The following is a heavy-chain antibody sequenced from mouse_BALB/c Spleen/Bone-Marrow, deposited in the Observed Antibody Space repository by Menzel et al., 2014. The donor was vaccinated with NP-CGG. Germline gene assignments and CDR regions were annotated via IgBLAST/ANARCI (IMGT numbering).Heavy chain of an antibody. CDR1: GFTFTDYY. CDR3: ARDINYDIYWYFDV. Sequence: EVQLVESGGGLVQPGGSLRLSYATSGFTFTDYYMSWVRQPPGKALEWLGFIRNKANGYTTEYSASVKGRFTISRDNSQSILYLQMNTLRAEDSATYYCARDINYDIYWYFDVWGAGTTVTVSS. J-gene: IGHJ1*01. CDR2: IRNKANGYTT. D-gene: IGHD2-4*01. V-gene: IGHV7-3*02.